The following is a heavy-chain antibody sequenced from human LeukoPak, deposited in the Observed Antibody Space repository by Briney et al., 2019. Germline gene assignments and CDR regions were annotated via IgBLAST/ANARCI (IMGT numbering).Heavy chain of an antibody. CDR3: AITYYYDSSGYPAAAPDY. V-gene: IGHV3-23*01. CDR2: ISGSGGST. D-gene: IGHD3-22*01. J-gene: IGHJ4*02. Sequence: GRSLRLSCAPSGFTFSSYGMSWVRQAPGKGLEWVSAISGSGGSTYYADSVKGRFTISRDNSKNTLYLQMNSLRAEDTAVYYCAITYYYDSSGYPAAAPDYWGQGTLVTVSS. CDR1: GFTFSSYG.